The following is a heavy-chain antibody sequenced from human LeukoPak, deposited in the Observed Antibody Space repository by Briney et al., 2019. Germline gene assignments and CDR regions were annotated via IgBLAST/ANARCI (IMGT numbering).Heavy chain of an antibody. CDR3: TYRNNFDY. J-gene: IGHJ4*02. D-gene: IGHD1-26*01. CDR2: IKADGSEK. Sequence: GGSLRLSCAASGFSFSGHWMNWVRQPPGKGLEWVANIKADGSEKCYVDSVKGRFTISRDDTKRTVYLQMDNLRAEDTAIYCYTYRNNFDYWGQGALVAVSS. V-gene: IGHV3-7*05. CDR1: GFSFSGHW.